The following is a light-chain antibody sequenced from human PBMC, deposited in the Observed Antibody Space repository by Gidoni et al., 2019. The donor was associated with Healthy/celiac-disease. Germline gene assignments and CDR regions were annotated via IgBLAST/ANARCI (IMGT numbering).Light chain of an antibody. CDR1: SIDVGGYNY. CDR3: CSYAGSYTYV. Sequence: QSALTQPRSVSGSPGQSVTIPCPGTSIDVGGYNYVSWYQQHPGKAPKLMIYDVSKRPSGVPDRFSGSKSGNTASLTISGLQAEDEADYYCCSYAGSYTYVFGTGTKVTVL. V-gene: IGLV2-11*01. CDR2: DVS. J-gene: IGLJ1*01.